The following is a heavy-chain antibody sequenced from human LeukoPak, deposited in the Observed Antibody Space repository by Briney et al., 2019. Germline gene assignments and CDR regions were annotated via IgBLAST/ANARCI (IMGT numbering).Heavy chain of an antibody. CDR1: GGSFSGYY. V-gene: IGHV4-34*01. Sequence: SETLSLTCAVDGGSFSGYYRRWVRQPPGKGREWIGEIDHSGSINYNPSLKSRVTISVDTSKNQFSLKLSSVTAADTAVYYCASYEEPYYFDYWGQGTLVTVSS. CDR2: IDHSGSI. D-gene: IGHD3-3*01. J-gene: IGHJ4*02. CDR3: ASYEEPYYFDY.